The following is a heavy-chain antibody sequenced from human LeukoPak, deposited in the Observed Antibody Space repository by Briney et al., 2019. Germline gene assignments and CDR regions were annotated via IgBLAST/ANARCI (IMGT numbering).Heavy chain of an antibody. CDR3: ARDWGATQVDY. J-gene: IGHJ4*02. V-gene: IGHV4-34*01. CDR1: GGSFSGYY. Sequence: SETLSLTCAVYGGSFSGYYWSWIRQPPGKGLEWIGEINHSGSTNYNPSLKSRVTISVDTSKNQFSLKLSSVTAADTAVYYCARDWGATQVDYWGQGTLVTVSS. D-gene: IGHD3-16*01. CDR2: INHSGST.